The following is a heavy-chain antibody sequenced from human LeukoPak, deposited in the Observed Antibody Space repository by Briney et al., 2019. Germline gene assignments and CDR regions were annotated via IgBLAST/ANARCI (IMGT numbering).Heavy chain of an antibody. V-gene: IGHV4-39*01. D-gene: IGHD6-13*01. CDR2: IYYSGST. Sequence: SETLSLTCTVSGDSISSSDYYWGWIRQPPGKGLEWIGSIYYSGSTYQNPSLKSRLTISIDTSKNQFSLNLSSVTAADTAVYYCARVGGRSAAAARGIAYWGQGTLVTVSS. J-gene: IGHJ4*02. CDR1: GDSISSSDYY. CDR3: ARVGGRSAAAARGIAY.